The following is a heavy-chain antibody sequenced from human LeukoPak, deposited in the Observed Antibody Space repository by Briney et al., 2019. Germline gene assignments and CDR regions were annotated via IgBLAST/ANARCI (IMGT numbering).Heavy chain of an antibody. CDR1: GGSFSGYD. Sequence: PSGTLSLTCAVSGGSFSGYDWSWIRQPPGKGLEWIGEINHSGSTNYNPSLKSRVTISVDTSKNQFSLKLSSVTAADTAVYYCARGRDYWGQGTLVTVSS. CDR2: INHSGST. CDR3: ARGRDY. V-gene: IGHV4-34*01. J-gene: IGHJ4*02.